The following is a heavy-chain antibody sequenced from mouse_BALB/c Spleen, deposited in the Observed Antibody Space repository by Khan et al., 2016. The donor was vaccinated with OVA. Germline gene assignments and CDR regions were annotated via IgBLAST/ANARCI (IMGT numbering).Heavy chain of an antibody. CDR3: ARELFTTVVVTPFAY. CDR1: GFTFSNYA. V-gene: IGHV5-9-3*01. D-gene: IGHD1-1*01. CDR2: ISSGGSYT. Sequence: EVELVESGGGLVKPGGSLKLSCAASGFTFSNYAMSWVRQTPEKRLEWVATISSGGSYTYYPDSVQGRFTISRDNAKNTLSLQMSSLRSEDTAIYYCARELFTTVVVTPFAYWGQGTLVTVSA. J-gene: IGHJ3*01.